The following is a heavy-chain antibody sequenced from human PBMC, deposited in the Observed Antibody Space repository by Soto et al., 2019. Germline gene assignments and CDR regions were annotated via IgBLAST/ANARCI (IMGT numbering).Heavy chain of an antibody. CDR3: ARDRSLIFAVPPYGMDV. J-gene: IGHJ6*02. D-gene: IGHD3-3*01. CDR1: GFTFSSHE. V-gene: IGHV3-48*03. CDR2: ISESGGTT. Sequence: GGSLRLSCTVSGFTFSSHEMNWVRQAPGKGPEWVAKISESGGTTSYADSVRGRFTITRDNARDSLYMHMNSLRAEDSAVYYCARDRSLIFAVPPYGMDVWGQGTTVTVSS.